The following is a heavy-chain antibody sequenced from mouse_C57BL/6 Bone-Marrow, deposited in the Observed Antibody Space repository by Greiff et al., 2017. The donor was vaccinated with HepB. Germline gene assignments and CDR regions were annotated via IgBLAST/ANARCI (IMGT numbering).Heavy chain of an antibody. CDR2: ISDGGSYT. J-gene: IGHJ4*01. CDR1: GFTFSSYA. CDR3: ARLLTPYYAMDY. V-gene: IGHV5-4*01. D-gene: IGHD2-1*01. Sequence: EVHLVESGGGLVKPGGSLKLSCAASGFTFSSYAMSWVRQTPEKRLEWVATISDGGSYTYYPDNVKGRFTISRDNAKNNLYLQMSHLKSEDTAMYYCARLLTPYYAMDYWGQGTSVTVSS.